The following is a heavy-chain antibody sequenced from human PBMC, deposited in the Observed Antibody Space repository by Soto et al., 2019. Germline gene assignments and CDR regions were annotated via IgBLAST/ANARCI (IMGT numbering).Heavy chain of an antibody. D-gene: IGHD3-3*01. CDR3: AVSLYGVVLHYYYRMDV. J-gene: IGHJ6*02. V-gene: IGHV1-2*04. CDR1: GYTFTGYY. Sequence: ASVKVSCKASGYTFTGYYMHWVRQAPGQGLEWMGWINPNSGGTNYAQKFQGWVTMTRDTSISTAHMELSRLRSDDTAVYYCAVSLYGVVLHYYYRMDVWGPGTSVTVSS. CDR2: INPNSGGT.